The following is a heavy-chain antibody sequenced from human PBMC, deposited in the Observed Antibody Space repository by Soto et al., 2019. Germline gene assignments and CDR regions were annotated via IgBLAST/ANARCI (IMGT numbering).Heavy chain of an antibody. J-gene: IGHJ6*02. Sequence: GASVKVSCKASGYTFTGYNMHWVRQAPGQGLEWMGWINPNSGGTNYAQKFQGRVTMTRDTSISTAYMELSRLRSDDTAVYYCAREPLSGYSYGSAYYYYRMDVWGQGTTVTVSS. D-gene: IGHD5-18*01. V-gene: IGHV1-2*02. CDR3: AREPLSGYSYGSAYYYYRMDV. CDR2: INPNSGGT. CDR1: GYTFTGYN.